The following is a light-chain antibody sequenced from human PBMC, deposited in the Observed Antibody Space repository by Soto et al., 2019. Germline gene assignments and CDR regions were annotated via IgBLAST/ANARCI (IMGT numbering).Light chain of an antibody. J-gene: IGLJ1*01. CDR2: GNT. V-gene: IGLV1-40*01. CDR3: QSYDNSLSGFYV. Sequence: QSVLTQPPSVSGAPGQRVTISCTGSSSNIGANSDVHWYQQLTGAAPKLLIYGNTNRPSGVSDRFSASKSGTSASLAITGLQAEDEADYYCQSYDNSLSGFYVFGTGTKVTVL. CDR1: SSNIGANSD.